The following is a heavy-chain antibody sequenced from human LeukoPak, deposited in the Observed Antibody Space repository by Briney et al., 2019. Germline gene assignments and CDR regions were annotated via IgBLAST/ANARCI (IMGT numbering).Heavy chain of an antibody. J-gene: IGHJ4*02. CDR1: GDSVRSDSHY. Sequence: SETLSFTCTVSGDSVRSDSHYWSWIRQPPGKGLEWVGDIYYTGSSNYNPALKSRVTMSLDESSNQLSLNLTSVTAADTAIYYCSRESGAFCPFGYWGQGTLVIVPS. CDR2: IYYTGSS. D-gene: IGHD1-26*01. V-gene: IGHV4-61*01. CDR3: SRESGAFCPFGY.